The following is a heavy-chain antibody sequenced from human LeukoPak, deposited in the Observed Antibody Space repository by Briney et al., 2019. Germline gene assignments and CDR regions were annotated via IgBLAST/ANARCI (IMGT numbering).Heavy chain of an antibody. Sequence: SETLSLTCTVSGGSISSYCWSWIRQPPGKGLEWIGYISYSGSTNFNPSLKSRVTISVDTSKNQFSLKLSSVTAADTAVYYCAREGTAGTNLNWFDPWAREPWSPSPQ. CDR2: ISYSGST. CDR1: GGSISSYC. D-gene: IGHD1-1*01. V-gene: IGHV4-59*01. J-gene: IGHJ5*02. CDR3: AREGTAGTNLNWFDP.